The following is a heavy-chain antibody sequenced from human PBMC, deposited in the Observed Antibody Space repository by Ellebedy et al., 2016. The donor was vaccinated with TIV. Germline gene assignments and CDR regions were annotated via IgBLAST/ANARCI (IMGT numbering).Heavy chain of an antibody. J-gene: IGHJ3*02. V-gene: IGHV3-7*01. CDR1: GFSFNNYW. Sequence: GGSLRLSCAASGFSFNNYWMSWVRQAPGKGLEWVANINQDGSDKFYVDSVKGRFTISRDNTKNSMYLQMNSLRAEDKAVYYCATDGSYGDYLSPAHAFEIWGQGTMVTVAS. CDR3: ATDGSYGDYLSPAHAFEI. D-gene: IGHD4-17*01. CDR2: INQDGSDK.